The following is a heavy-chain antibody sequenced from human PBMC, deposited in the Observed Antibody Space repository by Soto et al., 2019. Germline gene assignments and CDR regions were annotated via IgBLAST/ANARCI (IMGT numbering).Heavy chain of an antibody. CDR2: INHSGST. D-gene: IGHD3-16*02. J-gene: IGHJ4*02. V-gene: IGHV4-34*01. Sequence: QVQLQQWGAGLLKPSETLSLTCAVYGGSFSGYYWSWIRQPPGKGLEWIGEINHSGSTNYNPSLKSRVTISVDTSKNQFSLKLSSVTAADTAVYYCAREDRRSHDYWGQGTLVTVSS. CDR3: AREDRRSHDY. CDR1: GGSFSGYY.